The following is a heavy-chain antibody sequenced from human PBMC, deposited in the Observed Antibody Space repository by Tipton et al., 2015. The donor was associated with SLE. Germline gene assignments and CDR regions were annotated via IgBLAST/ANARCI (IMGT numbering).Heavy chain of an antibody. D-gene: IGHD3-9*01. CDR3: ARDVDDDILTAWDH. Sequence: VQLVQSGGGLVQPGGSLRLSCAASGFSFRSYWMSWVRQAPGKGPEWVANIKQDGSERYYVDSVKGRFTISRDNAKNSLDLQMNSLRVDDTAIYYCARDVDDDILTAWDHWGQGSRVTVSS. CDR2: IKQDGSER. J-gene: IGHJ1*01. CDR1: GFSFRSYW. V-gene: IGHV3-7*03.